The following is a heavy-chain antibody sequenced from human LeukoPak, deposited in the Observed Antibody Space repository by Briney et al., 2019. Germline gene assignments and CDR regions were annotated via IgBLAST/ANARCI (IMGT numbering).Heavy chain of an antibody. J-gene: IGHJ5*02. CDR1: GGSISSYY. CDR2: IYYSGST. V-gene: IGHV4-59*01. Sequence: SETLSLTCTVSGGSISSYYWSWIRQPPGKGLEWIGYIYYSGSTNYNPSLKSRVTISVDTSKNQFSLKLSSVTAADTAVYYCARGGYSSSWYYDAGGFDPCGQGTLVTVSS. CDR3: ARGGYSSSWYYDAGGFDP. D-gene: IGHD6-13*01.